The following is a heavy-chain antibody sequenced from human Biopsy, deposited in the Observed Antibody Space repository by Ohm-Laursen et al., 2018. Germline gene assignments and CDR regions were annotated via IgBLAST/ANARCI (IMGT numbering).Heavy chain of an antibody. Sequence: GTLSLTWAVYGGSFNGYFWSWIRQPPGKGLEWIGDITQSGSTNYSPSLKSRVTISVDTAKKQFSLSLRSVTAADTAVYYCARVPLPGIGAAYQGRFLYGMDVRGRGTTVTVSS. CDR1: GGSFNGYF. D-gene: IGHD6-13*01. CDR2: ITQSGST. J-gene: IGHJ6*02. V-gene: IGHV4-34*01. CDR3: ARVPLPGIGAAYQGRFLYGMDV.